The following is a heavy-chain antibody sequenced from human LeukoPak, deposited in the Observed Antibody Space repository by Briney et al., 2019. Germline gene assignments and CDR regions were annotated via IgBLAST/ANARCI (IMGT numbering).Heavy chain of an antibody. V-gene: IGHV1-69*04. Sequence: SVKVSCKASGGTFSSYAISWVRQAPGQGLEWMGRIIPILGIANYAQKFQGRVTITADKSTSTAYMELSSLRSEDTAVYYCARDRVFPFGGYFDLWGRGTLVTVSS. CDR2: IIPILGIA. D-gene: IGHD2-21*01. J-gene: IGHJ2*01. CDR1: GGTFSSYA. CDR3: ARDRVFPFGGYFDL.